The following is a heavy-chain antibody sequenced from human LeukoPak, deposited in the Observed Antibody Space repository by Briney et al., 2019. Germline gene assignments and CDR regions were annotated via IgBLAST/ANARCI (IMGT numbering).Heavy chain of an antibody. CDR2: ISGSGGST. J-gene: IGHJ4*02. V-gene: IGHV3-23*01. Sequence: GGSLRLFCAAAGFTFSSYAMSWVRQPPGKGLEWVSAISGSGGSTYYADSVKGRFTISRDNSKNTLYLQMNSLRAEDTAVYYCAKDHQQWLVGLYYYWGQGTLVTVSS. CDR1: GFTFSSYA. D-gene: IGHD6-19*01. CDR3: AKDHQQWLVGLYYY.